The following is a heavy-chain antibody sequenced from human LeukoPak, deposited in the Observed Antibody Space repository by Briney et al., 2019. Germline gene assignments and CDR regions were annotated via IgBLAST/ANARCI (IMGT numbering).Heavy chain of an antibody. Sequence: GGSLRLSCAASGFTFSSYGMHWVRQAPGKGLEWVAFIQYDGSNKYYADSVKGRFTISRDNSKNTLCLQMNSLRAEDTAVYYCAKEPRTITISTGPPGYWGQGTLVTVSS. CDR1: GFTFSSYG. V-gene: IGHV3-30*02. CDR3: AKEPRTITISTGPPGY. CDR2: IQYDGSNK. D-gene: IGHD3-10*01. J-gene: IGHJ4*02.